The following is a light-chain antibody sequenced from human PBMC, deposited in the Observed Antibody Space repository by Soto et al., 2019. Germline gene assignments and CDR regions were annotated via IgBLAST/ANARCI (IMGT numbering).Light chain of an antibody. J-gene: IGKJ1*01. Sequence: DIQMPQSPSHLSASVGDRVTITCRASQSISSWLAWYQQKPGKAPKLLIYDASSLESGVPSRFSGSGSGTEFTLTISSLQPDDFATYYCQQYNSYGTFGQGTKVDNK. CDR2: DAS. CDR1: QSISSW. V-gene: IGKV1-5*01. CDR3: QQYNSYGT.